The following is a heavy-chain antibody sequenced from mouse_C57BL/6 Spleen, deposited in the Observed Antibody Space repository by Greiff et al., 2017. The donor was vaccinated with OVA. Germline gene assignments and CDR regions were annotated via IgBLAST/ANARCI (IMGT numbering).Heavy chain of an antibody. D-gene: IGHD1-1*01. Sequence: QVQLQQSGAELVRPGASVTLSCKASGYTFTDYEMHWVKQTPVHGLEWIGAIDPETGGTAYNQKFKGKAILTADKSSSTAYMELRSLTSEDSAVYYCTRRKDYGSSHWYFDVWGTGTTVTVSS. CDR1: GYTFTDYE. CDR2: IDPETGGT. J-gene: IGHJ1*03. CDR3: TRRKDYGSSHWYFDV. V-gene: IGHV1-15*01.